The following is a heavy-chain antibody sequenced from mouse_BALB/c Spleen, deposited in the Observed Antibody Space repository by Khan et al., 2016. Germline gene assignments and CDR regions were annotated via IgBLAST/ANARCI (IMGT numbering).Heavy chain of an antibody. J-gene: IGHJ4*01. D-gene: IGHD1-1*01. CDR3: LRESCGTTYGAIDY. Sequence: QVQLKQSGPGLVAPSQSLSITCTVSGFSLTSYDISWIRQPPGKGLEWLGGIWTGGGTNYNSAFMSRMIISKDNSKSQVFLKMNSLQTDETAIYYLLRESCGTTYGAIDYWGQGTSVTVSS. CDR2: IWTGGGT. V-gene: IGHV2-9-2*01. CDR1: GFSLTSYD.